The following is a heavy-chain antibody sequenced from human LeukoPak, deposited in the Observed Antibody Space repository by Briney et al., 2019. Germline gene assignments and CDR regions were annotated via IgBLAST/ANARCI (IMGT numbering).Heavy chain of an antibody. CDR2: IYYSGST. J-gene: IGHJ4*02. CDR1: GGSISSSSYY. CDR3: ARFALAAAGRFDY. Sequence: PSETLSLTCTVSGGSISSSSYYWGWIRQPPGKGLEWGGSIYYSGSTYYNPSLKSRATISVDTSKNQFSLKLSSVTAADTAVYYCARFALAAAGRFDYWGQGTLVTVSS. D-gene: IGHD6-13*01. V-gene: IGHV4-39*07.